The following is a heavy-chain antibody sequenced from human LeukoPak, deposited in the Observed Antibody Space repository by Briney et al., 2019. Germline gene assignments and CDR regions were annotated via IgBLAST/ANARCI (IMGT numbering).Heavy chain of an antibody. CDR2: ISYDGSNK. CDR3: AKGAGLTASTLYYFDY. J-gene: IGHJ4*02. Sequence: PGRSLRLSCAASGFTFSSYAMHWVRQAPGKGLEWVAVISYDGSNKYYADSVKGRFTISRDNSKNTLYLQMNSLRAEDTAVYYCAKGAGLTASTLYYFDYWGQGTLVTVSS. CDR1: GFTFSSYA. V-gene: IGHV3-30-3*01. D-gene: IGHD2-21*02.